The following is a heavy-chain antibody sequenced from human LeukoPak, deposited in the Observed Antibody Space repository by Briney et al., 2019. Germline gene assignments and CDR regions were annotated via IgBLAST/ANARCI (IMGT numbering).Heavy chain of an antibody. CDR3: ASSSNWDRYFDY. CDR2: IYYSGST. Sequence: SETLSLTCAVSGGPISSSYWSWIRQPPGQGLEWIGSIYYSGSTNYNPSLKSRLTISLDTSKNQSSLKLSSVTAADTAVYYCASSSNWDRYFDYWGQGTLVTVSS. D-gene: IGHD6-13*01. V-gene: IGHV4-59*01. J-gene: IGHJ4*02. CDR1: GGPISSSY.